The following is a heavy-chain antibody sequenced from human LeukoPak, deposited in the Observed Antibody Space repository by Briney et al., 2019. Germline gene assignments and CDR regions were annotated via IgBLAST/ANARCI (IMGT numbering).Heavy chain of an antibody. J-gene: IGHJ5*02. V-gene: IGHV4-39*01. CDR2: IYYAGST. CDR3: ARSGWPMGGFDP. D-gene: IGHD3-10*01. CDR1: GDSISSETYH. Sequence: KSSETLSLTCTVSGDSISSETYHWGWIRQPPGQGLQWIGSIYYAGSTYYNPSLKSRVSISVDTSKDQFSPKLFPVTAADTAVYYCARSGWPMGGFDPWGQGILVTVSS.